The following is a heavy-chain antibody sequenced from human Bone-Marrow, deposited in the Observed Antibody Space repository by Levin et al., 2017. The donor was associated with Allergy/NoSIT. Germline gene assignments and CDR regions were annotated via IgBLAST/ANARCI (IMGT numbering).Heavy chain of an antibody. CDR2: VSWNSGTI. D-gene: IGHD4-23*01. J-gene: IGHJ6*02. V-gene: IGHV3-9*01. CDR1: GFTFTDYA. CDR3: ARHKDYGGNGYYYYGMDV. Sequence: GGSLRLSCAASGFTFTDYAKHWIRQAPGRGLEWVSGVSWNSGTIGYADSVKGRFTISRDNAKNSLYLQMNSLRTEDTALYFCARHKDYGGNGYYYYGMDVWGQGTTVTVSS.